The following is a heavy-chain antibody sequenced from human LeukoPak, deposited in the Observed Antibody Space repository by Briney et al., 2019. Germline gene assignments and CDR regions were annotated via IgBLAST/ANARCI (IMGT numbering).Heavy chain of an antibody. CDR1: GFTLSSYA. CDR3: AKDVEATITSGGYYFDH. V-gene: IGHV3-23*01. J-gene: IGHJ4*02. CDR2: SSGSDGSA. D-gene: IGHD5-12*01. Sequence: QPGGSLRLSCAASGFTLSSYALSWVRQAPGKGLEWVSSSSGSDGSAYYADSVKGRFTISRDTSRNSLYLRMHSLRPEDTAVYYCAKDVEATITSGGYYFDHWGLGALVTVSS.